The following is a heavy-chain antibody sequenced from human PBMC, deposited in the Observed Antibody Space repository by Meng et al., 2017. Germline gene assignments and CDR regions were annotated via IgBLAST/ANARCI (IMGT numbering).Heavy chain of an antibody. CDR1: GFTFSSYG. CDR3: ARGLSTTYRYFDL. J-gene: IGHJ2*01. V-gene: IGHV3-33*01. CDR2: IWYDGSNK. D-gene: IGHD2/OR15-2a*01. Sequence: QVEVVESGGGVVQPGRSLRLSCAAFGFTFSSYGMHWVRQAPGKGLEWVAVIWYDGSNKYYADSVKGRFTISRDNSKNTLYLQMSSLRAEDTAVYYCARGLSTTYRYFDLWGRGTLVTVSS.